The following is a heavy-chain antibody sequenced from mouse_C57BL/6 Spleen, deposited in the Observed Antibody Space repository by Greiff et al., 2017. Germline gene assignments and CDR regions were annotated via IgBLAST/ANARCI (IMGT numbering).Heavy chain of an antibody. CDR2: INPNNGGT. Sequence: EVQLQQSGPELVKPGASVKIPCKASGYTFTDYNMDWVKQSHGKSLEWIGDINPNNGGTIYNQKFKGKATLTVDKSSSTAYMELRSLTSEDTAVYYCARGAYYGNYNYAMDYWGQGTSVTVSS. V-gene: IGHV1-18*01. D-gene: IGHD2-10*01. CDR3: ARGAYYGNYNYAMDY. J-gene: IGHJ4*01. CDR1: GYTFTDYN.